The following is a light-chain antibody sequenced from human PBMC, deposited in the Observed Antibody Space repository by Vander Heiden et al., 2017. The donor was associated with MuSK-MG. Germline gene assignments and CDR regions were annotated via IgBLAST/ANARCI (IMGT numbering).Light chain of an antibody. Sequence: QLTQSPSFLSASVGDTVTITCRASHDINNYFAWYQQKPGKAPKLLIYAASTLQSGVPSRFSGSGSGTEFTLTISSLQPDDFATYYCQHLNSYPITFGGGTKVEIK. CDR3: QHLNSYPIT. V-gene: IGKV1-9*01. J-gene: IGKJ4*01. CDR2: AAS. CDR1: HDINNY.